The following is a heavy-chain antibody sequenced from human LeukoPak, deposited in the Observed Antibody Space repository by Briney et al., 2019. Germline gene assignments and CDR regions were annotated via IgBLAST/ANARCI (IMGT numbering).Heavy chain of an antibody. D-gene: IGHD4-17*01. J-gene: IGHJ5*02. CDR3: AKVCRSANGDGGHRFDP. CDR1: GFMFRSYA. V-gene: IGHV3-23*01. Sequence: PGGSLRLTCAASGFMFRSYAMSGVRQAPGKGLEWVSSICGGGSNTYFEDSVKGRSSVSRDNSKNTLYLQMNCLRDQNTATYYCAKVCRSANGDGGHRFDPWGQGTLVMVSA. CDR2: ICGGGSNT.